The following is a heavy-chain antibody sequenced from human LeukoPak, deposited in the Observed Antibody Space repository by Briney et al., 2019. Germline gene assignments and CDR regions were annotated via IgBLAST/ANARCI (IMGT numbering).Heavy chain of an antibody. CDR2: IIGSGGTT. J-gene: IGHJ3*02. D-gene: IGHD7-27*01. CDR3: ARDLNWGAFDI. V-gene: IGHV3-23*01. CDR1: GFSFSNYG. Sequence: GGTLRLSCAASGFSFSNYGMNWVRQAPGKGLEWVSGIIGSGGTTYTADSVKGRFTISRDNSKNTLYLQMNSLRAEDTAVYYCARDLNWGAFDIRGQGTMVSVSS.